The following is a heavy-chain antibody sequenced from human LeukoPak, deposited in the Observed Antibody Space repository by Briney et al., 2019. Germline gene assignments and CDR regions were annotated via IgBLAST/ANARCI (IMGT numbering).Heavy chain of an antibody. V-gene: IGHV3-30*03. CDR1: GLTFSSYG. CDR2: ISYDGSNK. J-gene: IGHJ2*01. CDR3: ARDPRYFDL. Sequence: AGGSLRLPCAASGLTFSSYGMHWVRQAPGKGLEWVAVISYDGSNKYYADSVKGRFTISRDNAKNSLYLQMNSLRAEDTAVYYCARDPRYFDLWGRGTLVTVSS.